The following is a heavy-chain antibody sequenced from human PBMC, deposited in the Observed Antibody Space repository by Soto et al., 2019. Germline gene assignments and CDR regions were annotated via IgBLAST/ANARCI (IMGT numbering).Heavy chain of an antibody. CDR3: ARVSVDVPE. CDR2: IDPKSGGT. D-gene: IGHD5-12*01. V-gene: IGHV1-2*02. Sequence: QLVQSGAEVKKPGASVRVSCKTSGPTFIAYYIHWVRQAPGQGLEWMGWIDPKSGGTTYEQKFLGRVTMTRDTSIKTAYMDLNRLTSDDKAVYYCARVSVDVPEWGQGTLITVS. J-gene: IGHJ4*02. CDR1: GPTFIAYY.